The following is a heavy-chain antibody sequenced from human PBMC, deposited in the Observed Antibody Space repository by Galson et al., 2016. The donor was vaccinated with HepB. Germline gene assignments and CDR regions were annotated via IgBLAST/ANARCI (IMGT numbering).Heavy chain of an antibody. Sequence: ETLSLTCSVSGGSIDSGSYFWGWIRQPPGKGLEWIGSMFYSGTTYYNPSLNSRVTISVDTSNNHFSLNLSSVTAADTAVYYCARRAATAWYFDLWGRGTLVTVSS. V-gene: IGHV4-39*02. CDR1: GGSIDSGSYF. J-gene: IGHJ2*01. CDR2: MFYSGTT. D-gene: IGHD2-21*02. CDR3: ARRAATAWYFDL.